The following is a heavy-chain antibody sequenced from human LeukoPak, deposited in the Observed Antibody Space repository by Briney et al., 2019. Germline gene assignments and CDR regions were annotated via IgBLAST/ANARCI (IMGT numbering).Heavy chain of an antibody. D-gene: IGHD2-21*02. CDR1: GYTFTGYY. CDR3: ARQTDYYYYYMDV. CDR2: INPNSGGT. V-gene: IGHV1-2*02. J-gene: IGHJ6*03. Sequence: ASVKVSCKASGYTFTGYYMHWVRQAPGQGLEWMGWINPNSGGTNYAQKFQGRVTMTRDTSISTAYMELSRLRSDDTAVYYCARQTDYYYYYMDVWGKGTTATISS.